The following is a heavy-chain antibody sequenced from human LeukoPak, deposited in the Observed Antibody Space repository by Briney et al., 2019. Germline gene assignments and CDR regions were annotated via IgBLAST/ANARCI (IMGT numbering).Heavy chain of an antibody. CDR1: GVPISNYY. V-gene: IGHV4-59*12. D-gene: IGHD6-13*01. Sequence: SETLSLTCTVSGVPISNYYWSWIRQPPGKGLEWIGYIYYSGSTNYNPSLKSRVTISVDTSKNQFSLKLSSVTAADTAVYYCARAQAAAGYKTGGGPDYWGQGTLVTVSS. J-gene: IGHJ4*02. CDR2: IYYSGST. CDR3: ARAQAAAGYKTGGGPDY.